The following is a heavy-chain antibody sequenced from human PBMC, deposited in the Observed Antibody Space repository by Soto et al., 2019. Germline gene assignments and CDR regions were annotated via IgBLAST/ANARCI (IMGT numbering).Heavy chain of an antibody. V-gene: IGHV3-23*01. J-gene: IGHJ5*02. CDR3: AKDDHRLSYYDSSGYYYH. Sequence: PGGSLRLCYAASGFTFSSYAMSWVRQAPGKGLEWVSAISGSGGSTYYADSVKGRFTISRDNSKNTLYLQMNSLRAEDTAVYYCAKDDHRLSYYDSSGYYYHWGQGTLVTVSS. CDR1: GFTFSSYA. CDR2: ISGSGGST. D-gene: IGHD3-22*01.